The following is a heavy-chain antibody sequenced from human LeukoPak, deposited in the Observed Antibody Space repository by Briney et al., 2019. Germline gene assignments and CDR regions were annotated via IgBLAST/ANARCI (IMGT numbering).Heavy chain of an antibody. CDR2: ISGSGGST. J-gene: IGHJ4*02. CDR1: GFTFSSYG. CDR3: AKGRDGYNYWGFDY. D-gene: IGHD5-24*01. Sequence: PGGSLRLSCAASGFTFSSYGMIWVRQAPGKWLEWVSGISGSGGSTYVADSVKGRFTISRDNSKNTLYLQMNSLRAEDTAVYYCAKGRDGYNYWGFDYWGQGTLVTVSS. V-gene: IGHV3-23*01.